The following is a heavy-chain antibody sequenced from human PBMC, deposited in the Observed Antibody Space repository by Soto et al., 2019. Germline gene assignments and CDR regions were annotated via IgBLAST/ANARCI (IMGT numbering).Heavy chain of an antibody. D-gene: IGHD3-3*01. CDR3: ARESYYDFWSGYYLSYYYYGMDV. V-gene: IGHV1-18*01. CDR2: ISAYNGNT. J-gene: IGHJ6*02. CDR1: GYTFTSYG. Sequence: GASVKVSCKASGYTFTSYGISWVRQAPGQGLEWMGWISAYNGNTNYAQKLQGRVTMTTDTSTSTAYMELRSLRSDDTAVYYCARESYYDFWSGYYLSYYYYGMDVWGQGTMVTVSS.